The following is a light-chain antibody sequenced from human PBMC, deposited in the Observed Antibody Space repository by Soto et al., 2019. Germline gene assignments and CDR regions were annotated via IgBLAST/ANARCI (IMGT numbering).Light chain of an antibody. Sequence: DIQMTQSPSSLSASVGDRVTITCRASQDISNSLAWYQQKPGKVPKVLIYATSILQSGVPARFSRSGSGTVFTLTLRRQHPEDLTTYYSPNNYSGPLTFGGGTKVEI. V-gene: IGKV1-27*01. CDR1: QDISNS. CDR2: ATS. CDR3: PNNYSGPLT. J-gene: IGKJ4*01.